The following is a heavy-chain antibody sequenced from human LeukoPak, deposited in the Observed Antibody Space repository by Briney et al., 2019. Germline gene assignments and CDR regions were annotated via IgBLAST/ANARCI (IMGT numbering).Heavy chain of an antibody. CDR3: ARVEAQWVASHWFDP. V-gene: IGHV4-39*07. D-gene: IGHD6-19*01. CDR1: GGSISSSSYY. CDR2: IYYSGST. J-gene: IGHJ5*02. Sequence: SETLSLTCTVSGGSISSSSYYWGWIRQPPGKGLEWIGGIYYSGSTYYNPSLKSRVTISVDTSKNQFSLKLSSVTAADTAVYYCARVEAQWVASHWFDPWGQGAQVTVSS.